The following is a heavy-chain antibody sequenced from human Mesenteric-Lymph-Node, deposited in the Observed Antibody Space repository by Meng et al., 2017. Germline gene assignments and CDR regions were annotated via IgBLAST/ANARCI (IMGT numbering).Heavy chain of an antibody. V-gene: IGHV4-39*07. CDR3: ATVRFYYDSTFDY. Sequence: SETLSLTCTVSGGSISSSSYYWGWIRQPPGKGLEWIGSIYYSGSTYYNPSLKSRVTISVDTSKNQFSLKLSSVTAADTAVYYYATVRFYYDSTFDYWGQGTLVTVSS. CDR1: GGSISSSSYY. D-gene: IGHD3-22*01. CDR2: IYYSGST. J-gene: IGHJ4*02.